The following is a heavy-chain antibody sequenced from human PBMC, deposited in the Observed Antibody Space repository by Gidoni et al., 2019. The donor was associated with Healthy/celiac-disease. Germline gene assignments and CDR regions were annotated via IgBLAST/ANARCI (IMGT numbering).Heavy chain of an antibody. CDR2: ISGSGGST. V-gene: IGHV3-23*04. J-gene: IGHJ4*02. Sequence: EVQLVESGGGLVQPGGSLRLSCAASGFTFSSYAMSWVRQAPGKGLEWVSAISGSGGSTYYADSVKGRFTISRDNSKNTLYLQRNSLRAEDTAVYYCAKAPTYYYDSSGYYVDYWGQGTLVTVSS. CDR1: GFTFSSYA. CDR3: AKAPTYYYDSSGYYVDY. D-gene: IGHD3-22*01.